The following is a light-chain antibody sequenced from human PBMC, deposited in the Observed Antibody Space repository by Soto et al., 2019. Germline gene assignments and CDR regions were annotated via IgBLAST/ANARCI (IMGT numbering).Light chain of an antibody. J-gene: IGLJ2*01. CDR3: SSYTSGSTL. CDR2: EVT. V-gene: IGLV2-14*01. CDR1: SSDVGGYNY. Sequence: QSALTQPASVSGSPGQSITISCTGTSSDVGGYNYVSWYQQHPGKAPKLMIYEVTNRPSGVSNRFSGSKSGNTASLTISGLQAEDEADYYCSSYTSGSTLFGGGTNVTVL.